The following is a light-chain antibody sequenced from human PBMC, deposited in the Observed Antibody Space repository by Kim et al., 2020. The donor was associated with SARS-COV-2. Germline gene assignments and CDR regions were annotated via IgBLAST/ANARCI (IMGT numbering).Light chain of an antibody. J-gene: IGKJ1*01. CDR3: QQYGSSPWT. V-gene: IGKV3-20*01. Sequence: PGERATLSCRASQRVTSSYLAWYQQKPGQAPRLLIYGASSRATGIPDRFSGSGSGTDFTLTISRLEPEDFAVYYCQQYGSSPWTFGQGTKVEIK. CDR2: GAS. CDR1: QRVTSSY.